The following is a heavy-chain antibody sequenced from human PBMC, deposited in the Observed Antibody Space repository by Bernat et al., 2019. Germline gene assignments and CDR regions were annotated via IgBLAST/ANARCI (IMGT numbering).Heavy chain of an antibody. CDR1: GFTFSSYS. D-gene: IGHD7-27*01. V-gene: IGHV3-48*02. Sequence: EVQLVESGGGLEQPGGSLRLSCAASGFTFSSYSMNWVRQAPGKGLEWVSYVSASGSPIYYADVVKGRFTISRDNAKNSLYLQMNSLRDGDTAVYYCVRDLAWAFDYWGQGTLVTVSS. CDR2: VSASGSPI. CDR3: VRDLAWAFDY. J-gene: IGHJ4*02.